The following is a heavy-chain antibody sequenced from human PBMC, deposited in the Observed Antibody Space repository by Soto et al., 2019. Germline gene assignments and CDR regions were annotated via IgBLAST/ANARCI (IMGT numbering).Heavy chain of an antibody. D-gene: IGHD2-15*01. CDR3: AKAATYISTVAATRYFDY. J-gene: IGHJ4*02. V-gene: IGHV3-23*01. CDR2: ISGSGGST. Sequence: PGGSLRLSCAASGFTFSSYAMSWVRQAPGKGLEWVSAISGSGGSTYYADSVKGRFTISRDNSKDTLYLQMNSLRAEDTAVYYCAKAATYISTVAATRYFDYWGQGTLVTVSS. CDR1: GFTFSSYA.